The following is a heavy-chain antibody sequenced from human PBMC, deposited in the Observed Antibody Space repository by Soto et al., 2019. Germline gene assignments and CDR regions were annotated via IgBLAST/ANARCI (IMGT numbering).Heavy chain of an antibody. V-gene: IGHV4-34*01. CDR1: GGPFSGYY. CDR2: INHSGST. Sequence: QVQLQQWGAGLLKPSETLSLTCAVYGGPFSGYYWSWIRQPPGKGLEWIGEINHSGSTNYNPSLKSRVTISVDTSKNQFSLKLSSVTAADTAVYYCASPTGGDDCSGGSCYSGWFDPWGQGTLVTVSS. D-gene: IGHD2-15*01. J-gene: IGHJ5*02. CDR3: ASPTGGDDCSGGSCYSGWFDP.